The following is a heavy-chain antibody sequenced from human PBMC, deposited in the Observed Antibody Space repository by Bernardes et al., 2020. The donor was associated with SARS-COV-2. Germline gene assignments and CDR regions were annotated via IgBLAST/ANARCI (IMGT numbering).Heavy chain of an antibody. V-gene: IGHV1-2*02. CDR3: ARGNWVEYYDLTGNLDL. J-gene: IGHJ5*02. Sequence: ASVKVSCKASEYTFTDYYIHWVRQAPGQGLEWMGRINPNSGGPKYAQNFQGRVTMTRDTSISTAYMEVTRLTSDDTAVYYCARGNWVEYYDLTGNLDLWGQGTLVTVSS. D-gene: IGHD3-3*01. CDR1: EYTFTDYY. CDR2: INPNSGGP.